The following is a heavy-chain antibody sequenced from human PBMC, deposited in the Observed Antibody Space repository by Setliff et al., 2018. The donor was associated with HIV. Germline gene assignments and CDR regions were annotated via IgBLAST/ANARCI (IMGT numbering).Heavy chain of an antibody. Sequence: GGSLRLSCAASGFTFNTYAMNWVRQAPGKGLEWVSGISAGGGNTYYGDSVKGRLTISRDNSKNTLYLQMNSLRAEDTAVYYCAKDPTHDSYGDYYWYSDLWGRGTLVTVSS. CDR1: GFTFNTYA. CDR2: ISAGGGNT. V-gene: IGHV3-23*01. J-gene: IGHJ2*01. D-gene: IGHD4-17*01. CDR3: AKDPTHDSYGDYYWYSDL.